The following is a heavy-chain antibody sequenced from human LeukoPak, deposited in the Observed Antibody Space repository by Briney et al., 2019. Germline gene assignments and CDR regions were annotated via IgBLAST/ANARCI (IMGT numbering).Heavy chain of an antibody. CDR2: ISYDGSNK. D-gene: IGHD5-24*01. J-gene: IGHJ4*02. Sequence: GRSLRLSCAASGFTFSSYAMHWVRQAPGKGLEWVAVISYDGSNKYYADSVKGRFTISRDNSKNTLYLQMNSLRSEDTAVYYCARGRGGDGYNWLCYFNYWGQGTLVTVSS. CDR1: GFTFSSYA. V-gene: IGHV3-30-3*01. CDR3: ARGRGGDGYNWLCYFNY.